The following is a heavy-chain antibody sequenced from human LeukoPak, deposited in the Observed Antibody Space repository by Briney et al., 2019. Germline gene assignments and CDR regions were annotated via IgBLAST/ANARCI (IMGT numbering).Heavy chain of an antibody. Sequence: PGGSLRLSCAASGFTFSAYGMHWVRQAPGEGLEWVAIIWYDGGNKYYADSVKGRFTISRDDSKNTLHLQMNNLRAEDAAVYYCAKVRVTYCVTTTCYGDFDFWGQGTLVTVVS. D-gene: IGHD2-2*01. CDR2: IWYDGGNK. CDR3: AKVRVTYCVTTTCYGDFDF. J-gene: IGHJ4*02. CDR1: GFTFSAYG. V-gene: IGHV3-33*06.